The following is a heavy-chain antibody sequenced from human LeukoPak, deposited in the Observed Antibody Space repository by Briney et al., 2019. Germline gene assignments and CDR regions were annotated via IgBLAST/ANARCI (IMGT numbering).Heavy chain of an antibody. V-gene: IGHV3-48*02. J-gene: IGHJ4*02. CDR2: ISSSSSTI. D-gene: IGHD2-2*01. Sequence: PGGSLRLSCAASGFTFSSYSMNWVRQAPGKGLEWVSYISSSSSTIYYADSVKGGFTISRDNAKNSLYVQMNSLRDEDTAVYYXXXAGXSMTEYYFDYWGQGTLVTVSS. CDR1: GFTFSSYS. CDR3: XXAGXSMTEYYFDY.